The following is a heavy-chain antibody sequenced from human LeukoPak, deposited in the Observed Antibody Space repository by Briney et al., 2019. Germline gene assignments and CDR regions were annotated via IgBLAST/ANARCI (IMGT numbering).Heavy chain of an antibody. CDR3: ARGMGSGSYSAAYYFDY. J-gene: IGHJ4*02. CDR2: MNTNSGNT. V-gene: IGHV1-8*01. CDR1: GYTFTSYD. Sequence: PSVNVSCKASGYTFTSYDFNWVRQAPGQGLEWMGWMNTNSGNTGYAQKFQGRVTMTRNTSISTAYMELSSLRSEDTAVYYCARGMGSGSYSAAYYFDYWGQGTLVTVSS. D-gene: IGHD3-22*01.